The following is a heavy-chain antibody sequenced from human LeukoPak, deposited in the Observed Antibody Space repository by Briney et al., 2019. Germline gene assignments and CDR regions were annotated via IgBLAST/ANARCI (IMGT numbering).Heavy chain of an antibody. V-gene: IGHV3-23*01. CDR3: AKGGDDFWSGYY. D-gene: IGHD3-3*01. CDR1: GFTFSSYA. J-gene: IGHJ4*02. CDR2: ISGSGGST. Sequence: QPGGSLRLSCAASGFTFSSYAMSWVRQAPRKRLECVSAISGSGGSTYYAHSVKGRFTISRDNSNNTLYLQMNSLRAEDTAVYYCAKGGDDFWSGYYCGQGTLVTVSS.